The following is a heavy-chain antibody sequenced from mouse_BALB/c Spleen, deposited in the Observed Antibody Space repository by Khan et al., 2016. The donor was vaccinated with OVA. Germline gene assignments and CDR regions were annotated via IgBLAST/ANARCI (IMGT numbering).Heavy chain of an antibody. CDR1: GYTFTDYA. D-gene: IGHD1-3*01. CDR2: ISTYYGDA. J-gene: IGHJ3*01. V-gene: IGHV1S137*01. Sequence: QVRLQQSGAELVRPGVSVKISCKGSGYTFTDYAMHWVKQSHAKSLEWIGVISTYYGDADYNQKFKGKATMTVDKSYSTAYMELARLTSEDSATYYCARGSGNSRFAYWGQGTLVTVSA. CDR3: ARGSGNSRFAY.